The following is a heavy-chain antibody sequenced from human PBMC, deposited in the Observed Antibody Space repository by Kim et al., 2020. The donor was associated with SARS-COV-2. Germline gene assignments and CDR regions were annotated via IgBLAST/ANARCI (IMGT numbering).Heavy chain of an antibody. Sequence: GGSLRLSCAASGFTFSSYAMSWVRQAPGKGLEWVSAISGSGGSTYYADSVKGRFTISRDNSKNTLYLQMNSLRAEDTAVYYCAKGAPGTIFGVVDRLFDYWGQGTLVTVSS. CDR2: ISGSGGST. J-gene: IGHJ4*02. CDR3: AKGAPGTIFGVVDRLFDY. D-gene: IGHD3-3*01. CDR1: GFTFSSYA. V-gene: IGHV3-23*01.